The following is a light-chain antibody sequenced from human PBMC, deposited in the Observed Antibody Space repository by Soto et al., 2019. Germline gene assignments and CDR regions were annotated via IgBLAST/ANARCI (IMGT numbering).Light chain of an antibody. V-gene: IGLV2-14*02. CDR3: SSYTSSSTPCV. CDR1: SSDVGSYNL. CDR2: EVS. J-gene: IGLJ1*01. Sequence: QSVLTQPASVSESPGQSITISCTGTSSDVGSYNLVSWYQQHPGKAPKLMIYEVSNRPSGVSNRFSGSKSGNTASLTISGLQAEDEADYYCSSYTSSSTPCVFGTGTKVTVL.